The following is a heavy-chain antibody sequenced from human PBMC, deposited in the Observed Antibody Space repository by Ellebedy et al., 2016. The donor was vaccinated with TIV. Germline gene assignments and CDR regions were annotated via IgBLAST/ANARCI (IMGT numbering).Heavy chain of an antibody. Sequence: GESLKISCAASGFTFSSYWMTWVRQTPGKGLEWVANIKQDGSEKYYVDSVKGRFTISRDNAENSLYLQMNNLRPEDTAVYYCARVEDYGGKRLHYAFQHWGQGTLVTVSS. D-gene: IGHD4-23*01. J-gene: IGHJ1*01. V-gene: IGHV3-7*02. CDR3: ARVEDYGGKRLHYAFQH. CDR1: GFTFSSYW. CDR2: IKQDGSEK.